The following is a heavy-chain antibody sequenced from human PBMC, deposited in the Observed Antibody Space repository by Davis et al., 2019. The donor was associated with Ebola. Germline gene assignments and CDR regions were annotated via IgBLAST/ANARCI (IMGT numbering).Heavy chain of an antibody. CDR1: GYTFTSYY. Sequence: SAPVSCKASGYTFTSYYIHRVRQAPAQGLEWTGIINPSGGSTSYAQKFQGRVTMTRDTSTSTVYMELSSLRSEDTAVYYCARPTSGDYEFDYWGQGTLVTVSS. CDR3: ARPTSGDYEFDY. J-gene: IGHJ4*02. CDR2: INPSGGST. D-gene: IGHD4-17*01. V-gene: IGHV1-46*01.